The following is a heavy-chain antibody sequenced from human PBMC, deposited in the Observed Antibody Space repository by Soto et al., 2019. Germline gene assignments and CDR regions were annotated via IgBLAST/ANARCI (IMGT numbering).Heavy chain of an antibody. CDR2: VYYSGST. CDR1: GGSISSGSYY. CDR3: ATNKRGGSTIRGVVD. D-gene: IGHD3-10*01. J-gene: IGHJ4*02. Sequence: QLQLQESGPGLVKPSETLSLTCTVSGGSISSGSYYWGWIRQPPGKGLDWIGSVYYSGSTYYNPSLESRVTISVDTSNNQFSLKLSSVTAADTAVYYCATNKRGGSTIRGVVDWGQGTLVTVSS. V-gene: IGHV4-39*01.